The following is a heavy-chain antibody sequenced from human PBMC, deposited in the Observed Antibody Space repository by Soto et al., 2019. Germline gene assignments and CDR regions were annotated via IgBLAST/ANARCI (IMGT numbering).Heavy chain of an antibody. Sequence: QLQLQESGSGLVKPSQTLSLTCAVSGGSISSGGYSWSWIRQPPGKGLEWIGYIYHSGSTYYNPSLKSRVTISVDRSKNQFSLKLSSVTAADTAVYYCARNRSGYSPPLGFDYWGQGTLVTVSS. CDR2: IYHSGST. CDR3: ARNRSGYSPPLGFDY. V-gene: IGHV4-30-2*01. J-gene: IGHJ4*02. CDR1: GGSISSGGYS. D-gene: IGHD5-18*01.